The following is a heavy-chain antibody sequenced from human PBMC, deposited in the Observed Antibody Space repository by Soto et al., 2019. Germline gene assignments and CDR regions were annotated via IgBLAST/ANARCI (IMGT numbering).Heavy chain of an antibody. D-gene: IGHD2-8*02. J-gene: IGHJ6*03. Sequence: SETLSPTCTVSGGSISSGGYYWSWIRQHPGKGLEWIGYIYYSGSTYYNPSLKSRVTISVDTSKNQFSLKLSSVTAADTAVYYCARGGVGYYYYYMDVWGKGTTVTVSS. V-gene: IGHV4-31*03. CDR1: GGSISSGGYY. CDR2: IYYSGST. CDR3: ARGGVGYYYYYMDV.